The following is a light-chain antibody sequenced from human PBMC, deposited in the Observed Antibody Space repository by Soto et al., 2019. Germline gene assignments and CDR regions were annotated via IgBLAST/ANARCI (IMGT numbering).Light chain of an antibody. CDR2: AAS. CDR3: QQYNNYWT. V-gene: IGKV1-17*01. CDR1: QGIRND. J-gene: IGKJ1*01. Sequence: IQMTQSPSSLSASVAHRVTITCRASQGIRNDLGWYQQKPGKAPKLLIYAASSLESGVPSRFSGSGSATEFTLTISSLQPDDFATYYCQQYNNYWTFGQGTKVDI.